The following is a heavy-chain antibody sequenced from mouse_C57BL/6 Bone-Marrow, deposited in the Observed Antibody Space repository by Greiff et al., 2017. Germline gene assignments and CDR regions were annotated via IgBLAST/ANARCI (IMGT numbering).Heavy chain of an antibody. D-gene: IGHD1-1*01. CDR2: IWSGGST. CDR3: AKKDYGSSPYAMDY. J-gene: IGHJ4*01. V-gene: IGHV2-4*01. Sequence: QVQLKQSGPGLVQPSQSLSITCTVSGFSLTSYGVHWVRPPPGKGLEWLGVIWSGGSTDYNAAFISRLSISKDNSKSQVFFKMNSLQADDTAIYYCAKKDYGSSPYAMDYWGQGTSVTVAS. CDR1: GFSLTSYG.